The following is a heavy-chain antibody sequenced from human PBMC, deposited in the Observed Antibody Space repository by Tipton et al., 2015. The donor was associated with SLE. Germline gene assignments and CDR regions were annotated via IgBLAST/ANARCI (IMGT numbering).Heavy chain of an antibody. CDR2: IYYSGST. D-gene: IGHD2-15*01. V-gene: IGHV4-39*01. CDR3: ARIWHSYYFDY. Sequence: TLSLTCTVSGGSISSSRYYWRWIRQPPGKGLEWIGSIYYSGSTYYNPSLKSRVTISVDTSKNQFSLKLSSVTASDTAVYYCARIWHSYYFDYWGQGILVTVSS. J-gene: IGHJ4*02. CDR1: GGSISSSRYY.